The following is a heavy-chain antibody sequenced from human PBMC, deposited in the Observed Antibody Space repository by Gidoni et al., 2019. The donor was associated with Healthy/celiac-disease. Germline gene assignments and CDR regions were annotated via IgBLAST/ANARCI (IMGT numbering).Heavy chain of an antibody. V-gene: IGHV3-33*01. D-gene: IGHD6-13*01. CDR3: ARDPSSSWYMDY. J-gene: IGHJ4*02. CDR2: IWYDGSNK. Sequence: QAPGKGLEWVAVIWYDGSNKYYADSVKGRFTISRDNSKNTLYLQMNSLRAEDTAVYYCARDPSSSWYMDYWGQGTLVTVSS.